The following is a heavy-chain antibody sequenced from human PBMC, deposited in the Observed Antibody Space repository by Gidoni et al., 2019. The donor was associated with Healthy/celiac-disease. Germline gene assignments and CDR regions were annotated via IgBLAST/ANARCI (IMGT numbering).Heavy chain of an antibody. V-gene: IGHV4-34*01. Sequence: QVQLQQWGAGLLKPSETLSLTCAVYGGSFSGYYWSWIRQPPGKGLEWIGEINHSGSTNYNPSLKSRVTISVDTSKNQFSLKLSSVTAADTAVYYCARGPIAVRVRGFFDYWGQGTLVTVSS. CDR1: GGSFSGYY. J-gene: IGHJ4*02. CDR2: INHSGST. D-gene: IGHD6-19*01. CDR3: ARGPIAVRVRGFFDY.